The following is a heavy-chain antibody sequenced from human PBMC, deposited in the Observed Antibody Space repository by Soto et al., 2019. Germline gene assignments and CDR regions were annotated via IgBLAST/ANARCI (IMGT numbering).Heavy chain of an antibody. J-gene: IGHJ5*02. V-gene: IGHV1-18*01. D-gene: IGHD3-3*01. Sequence: SWVRQAPGQGLEWMGWISAYNGNTNYAQKLQGRVTMTTDTSTSTAYMELRSLRSDDTAVYYCAREVRPSYDFWSGYYRSWFDPWGQGTLVTVSS. CDR2: ISAYNGNT. CDR3: AREVRPSYDFWSGYYRSWFDP.